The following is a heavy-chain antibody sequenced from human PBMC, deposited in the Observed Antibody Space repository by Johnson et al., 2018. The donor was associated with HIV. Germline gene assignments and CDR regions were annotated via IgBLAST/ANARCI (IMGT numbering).Heavy chain of an antibody. CDR1: GFGFSRYV. Sequence: QVQLVESGGGVVQPGRSMRASCAASGFGFSRYVMHWVRQAPGKGLEWVAVISYDGKSTYYADSVKGRFTISRDNSKNTLYLQMNSLKTEDTALYYCTTVGGILGTYAFDIWGRGTMVTVSS. D-gene: IGHD2-8*02. J-gene: IGHJ3*02. V-gene: IGHV3-30*03. CDR3: TTVGGILGTYAFDI. CDR2: ISYDGKST.